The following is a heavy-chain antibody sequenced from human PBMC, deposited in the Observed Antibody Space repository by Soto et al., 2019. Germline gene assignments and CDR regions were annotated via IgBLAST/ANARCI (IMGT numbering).Heavy chain of an antibody. CDR2: INSDGSST. J-gene: IGHJ6*02. V-gene: IGHV3-74*01. CDR3: ARDRSYSLDV. CDR1: GATFSNDW. Sequence: GGSLRLSCAVSGATFSNDWMHWVRQAPGKGLVWVSHINSDGSSTNYADFVKGRFTIARDNAKNTVYLQMNSLRAEDTAVYYCARDRSYSLDVWGQGTTVTVSS.